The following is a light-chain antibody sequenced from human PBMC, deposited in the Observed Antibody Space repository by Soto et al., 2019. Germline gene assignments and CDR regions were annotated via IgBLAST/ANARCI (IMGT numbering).Light chain of an antibody. CDR1: QSVSSN. V-gene: IGKV3-15*01. Sequence: EIVMTQSPATLSVSPGERAAVSCRASQSVSSNLAWYQQKPGQAPRLLIYGASTRASGIPARFSGSGSGTEFTLTIGSLQSEDFAAYYCQQYNSWPRTFGQGTKVEIK. CDR3: QQYNSWPRT. J-gene: IGKJ2*01. CDR2: GAS.